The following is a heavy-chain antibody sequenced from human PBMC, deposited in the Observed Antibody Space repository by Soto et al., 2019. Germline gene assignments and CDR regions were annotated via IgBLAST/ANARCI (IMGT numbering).Heavy chain of an antibody. Sequence: SETLSLTCAVYGGSFSGYYWSWIRQPPGEGLEWIGEINHSGSTNYNPSLKSRVTISVDTSKNQFSLKLSSVTAADTAVYYCARARGYYYDSSGYSHYNWFDPWGQGTLVTVSS. V-gene: IGHV4-34*09. CDR3: ARARGYYYDSSGYSHYNWFDP. CDR2: INHSGST. D-gene: IGHD3-22*01. CDR1: GGSFSGYY. J-gene: IGHJ5*02.